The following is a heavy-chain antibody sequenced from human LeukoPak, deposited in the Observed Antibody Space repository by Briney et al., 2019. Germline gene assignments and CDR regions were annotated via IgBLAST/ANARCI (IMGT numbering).Heavy chain of an antibody. CDR1: GFTLSSNY. J-gene: IGHJ6*04. D-gene: IGHD3-10*01. CDR3: ASSGSTLRMDV. V-gene: IGHV3-66*02. Sequence: PGGSLRLSCAASGFTLSSNYMSWVRQAPGKGLEWVSVIYSGGSTYYADSVKGRFTTSRDNSKNTLYLQMNSLRAEDTAVYYCASSGSTLRMDVWGKGTTVTVSS. CDR2: IYSGGST.